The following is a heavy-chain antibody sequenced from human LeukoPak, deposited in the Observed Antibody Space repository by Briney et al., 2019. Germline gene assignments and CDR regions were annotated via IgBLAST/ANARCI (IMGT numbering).Heavy chain of an antibody. CDR3: ARGGRYYYESSGYKYFDY. V-gene: IGHV3-33*01. J-gene: IGHJ4*02. CDR1: GFTFSSYG. Sequence: GGSLRLSCAASGFTFSSYGMHWVRQAPGKGLEWVAVIWYDGSNKYYADSVKGRFTISRDNSKNTLYLQMNSLRAGDTAVYYCARGGRYYYESSGYKYFDYWGQGTLVTVSS. D-gene: IGHD3-22*01. CDR2: IWYDGSNK.